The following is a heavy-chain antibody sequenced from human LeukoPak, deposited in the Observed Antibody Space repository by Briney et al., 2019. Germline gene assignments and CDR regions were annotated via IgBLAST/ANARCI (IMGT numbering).Heavy chain of an antibody. CDR2: NIPIFGTA. D-gene: IGHD2-8*01. CDR3: ARGPMGVMVYAYFDY. V-gene: IGHV1-69*13. J-gene: IGHJ4*02. CDR1: GYTFTSYY. Sequence: SVKVSCKGSGYTFTSYYMHWVRQAPGQGLEWMGGNIPIFGTANYAQKFQGRVTITADESTSTAYMELSSLRSEDTAVYYCARGPMGVMVYAYFDYWGQGTLVTVSS.